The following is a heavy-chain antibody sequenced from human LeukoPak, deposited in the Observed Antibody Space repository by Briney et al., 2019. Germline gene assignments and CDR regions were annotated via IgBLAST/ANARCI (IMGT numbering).Heavy chain of an antibody. Sequence: GASVKVSCKASGYTFTSYAMSWVRQAPGQGLEWMGWINTNTGNPTYAQGFTGRFVFSLDTSVSTAYLQISSLKAEDTAVYYCARGEQWLVYDWNFDYWGQGTLVTVSS. D-gene: IGHD6-19*01. CDR2: INTNTGNP. J-gene: IGHJ4*02. V-gene: IGHV7-4-1*02. CDR3: ARGEQWLVYDWNFDY. CDR1: GYTFTSYA.